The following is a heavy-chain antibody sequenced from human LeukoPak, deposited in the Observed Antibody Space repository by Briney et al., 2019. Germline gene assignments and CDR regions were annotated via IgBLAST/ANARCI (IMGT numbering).Heavy chain of an antibody. CDR2: ISGSGGST. CDR3: TTDFSGSPL. CDR1: KFTFSSFS. J-gene: IGHJ4*02. Sequence: GGSLRLSCAASKFTFSSFSMSWVRQAPGKGLEWVSAISGSGGSTYYADSVKGRFTISRDNSKNTLYLQMNSLKTEDTAVYYCTTDFSGSPLWGQGTLVTVSS. D-gene: IGHD1-26*01. V-gene: IGHV3-23*01.